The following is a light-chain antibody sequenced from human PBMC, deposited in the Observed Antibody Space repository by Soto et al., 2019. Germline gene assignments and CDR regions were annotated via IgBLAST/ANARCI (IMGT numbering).Light chain of an antibody. CDR3: QSYDSSLSGSYV. CDR1: SPKIGAGYD. Sequence: QSVLTQPPSVSGAPGQRVTISCPGSSPKIGAGYDVHWYQQLPGTAPKLLIYGNSNRPSGVPDRFSGSKSGTSASLAITGLQAEDEADYYCQSYDSSLSGSYVFGTGTKVTV. CDR2: GNS. J-gene: IGLJ1*01. V-gene: IGLV1-40*01.